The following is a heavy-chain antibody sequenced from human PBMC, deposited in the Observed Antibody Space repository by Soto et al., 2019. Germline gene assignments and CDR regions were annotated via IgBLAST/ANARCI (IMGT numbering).Heavy chain of an antibody. D-gene: IGHD3-3*01. Sequence: GGSLRLSCAASGFTFDDYTMHWVRQAPGKGLEWVSLISWDGGSTYYADSVKGRFTISRDNSKNSLYLQMNSLRTEDTALYYCAKDRGRFLVRYYYGMDVWGQGTTVTVSS. CDR3: AKDRGRFLVRYYYGMDV. CDR2: ISWDGGST. V-gene: IGHV3-43*01. J-gene: IGHJ6*02. CDR1: GFTFDDYT.